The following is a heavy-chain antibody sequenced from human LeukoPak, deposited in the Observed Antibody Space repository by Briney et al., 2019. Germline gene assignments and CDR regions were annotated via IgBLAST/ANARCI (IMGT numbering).Heavy chain of an antibody. Sequence: ASVKVSCKASGYTFTSYGISWVRQAPGQGLEWMGWISAYNGNTNYAQKLQGRVTVTTDTSTSTAYMELRSLRSDDAAVYYCARVVDTAMVTQPFDYWGQGTLVTVSS. CDR3: ARVVDTAMVTQPFDY. D-gene: IGHD5-18*01. J-gene: IGHJ4*02. V-gene: IGHV1-18*01. CDR1: GYTFTSYG. CDR2: ISAYNGNT.